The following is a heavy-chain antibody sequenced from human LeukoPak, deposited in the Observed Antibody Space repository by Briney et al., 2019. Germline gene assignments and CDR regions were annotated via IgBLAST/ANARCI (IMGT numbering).Heavy chain of an antibody. CDR3: ARDDTVTTRVGFID. V-gene: IGHV3-7*01. CDR2: IKQDGSEK. CDR1: GFTFSSYW. Sequence: GGSLRLSCAASGFTFSSYWMSWVRQAPGEGLEWVANIKQDGSEKYYVDSVKGRFTISRDNTKNSLYLQMSSLRAEDTAVYYCARDDTVTTRVGFIDWGQGTLVTVSS. J-gene: IGHJ4*02. D-gene: IGHD4-17*01.